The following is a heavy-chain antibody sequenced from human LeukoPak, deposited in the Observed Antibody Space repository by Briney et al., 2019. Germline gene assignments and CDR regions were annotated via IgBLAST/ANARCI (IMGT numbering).Heavy chain of an antibody. CDR3: ARATWDPNYYYYMDV. D-gene: IGHD1-26*01. CDR1: GFTFTKAW. CDR2: ISSSSSYI. Sequence: GGSLRLSCAASGFTFTKAWMSWVCQAPGKGLEWVSSISSSSSYIYYADSVKGRFTISRDNAKNSLFLQMNSLRAEDTAVYFCARATWDPNYYYYMDVWGKGTTVTISS. J-gene: IGHJ6*03. V-gene: IGHV3-21*01.